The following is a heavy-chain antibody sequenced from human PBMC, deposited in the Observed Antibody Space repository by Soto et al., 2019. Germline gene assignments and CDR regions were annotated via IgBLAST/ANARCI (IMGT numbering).Heavy chain of an antibody. CDR2: IYPRGST. V-gene: IGHV4-30-2*01. J-gene: IGHJ5*02. Sequence: QLQLQASGSGLVTPSQTLSLTCAVTGGAISRGGCSWSWIRQPPGKGMEWIGYIYPRGSTYSTPSRKTRGTISVYRSKNQFSLNLSSVTAADTAVYYSARVPRPWGQRTLVTVSS. CDR3: ARVPRP. CDR1: GGAISRGGCS.